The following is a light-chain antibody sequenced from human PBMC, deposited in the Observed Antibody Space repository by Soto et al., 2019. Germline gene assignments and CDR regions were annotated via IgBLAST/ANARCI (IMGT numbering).Light chain of an antibody. CDR3: QQRSDWCST. CDR2: DSS. CDR1: QSVGTY. Sequence: EIVLTQSPATLSLSPGERATLSCRASQSVGTYFAWYQQNPGQAPRLLIYDSSNRATGIPARFSGSGSGTDFTLTISSLEPADFAVYSCQQRSDWCSTFGGRTNVEIK. V-gene: IGKV3-11*01. J-gene: IGKJ4*01.